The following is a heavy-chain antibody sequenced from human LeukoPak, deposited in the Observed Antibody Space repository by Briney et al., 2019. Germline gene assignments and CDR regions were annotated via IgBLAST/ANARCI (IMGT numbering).Heavy chain of an antibody. Sequence: PGGSLRLSCAASGFTLNNAWMSWVRQAPGKGLEWLGRIKRETDGGTIDYAAPVKGRFTISRDDSRNTLYLQTDSLKIEDTAVYYCTTDRYYDNSELQFQHWGQGTLVTVSS. CDR2: IKRETDGGTI. D-gene: IGHD3-22*01. CDR3: TTDRYYDNSELQFQH. CDR1: GFTLNNAW. J-gene: IGHJ1*01. V-gene: IGHV3-15*01.